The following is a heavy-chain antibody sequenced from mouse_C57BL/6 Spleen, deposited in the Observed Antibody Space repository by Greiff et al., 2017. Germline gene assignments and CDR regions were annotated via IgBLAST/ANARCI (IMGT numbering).Heavy chain of an antibody. CDR1: GYTFTSYW. V-gene: IGHV1-69*01. CDR2: IDPSDSYT. J-gene: IGHJ2*01. Sequence: QVQLQQPGAELVMPGASVKLSCKASGYTFTSYWMHWVKQRPGQGLEWIGEIDPSDSYTNYTQKFKGKSTLTVDKSSSTAYMQLSSLTSEDSAVNYCARGIITRVSSYYFDYWGQGTTLTVSS. D-gene: IGHD1-1*01. CDR3: ARGIITRVSSYYFDY.